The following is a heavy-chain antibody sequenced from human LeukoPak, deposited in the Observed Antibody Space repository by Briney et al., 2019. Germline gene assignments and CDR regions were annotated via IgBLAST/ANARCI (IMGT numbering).Heavy chain of an antibody. J-gene: IGHJ4*02. Sequence: GRSLRLSCAASGFTFSSYWMHWVRQAPGKGLVWVSRINSDGSSTSYADSVKGRFTISRDNAKNTLYLQMNSLRAEDTAVYYCARDGYYDFWSGSYFDYWGQGTLVTVSS. V-gene: IGHV3-74*01. D-gene: IGHD3-3*01. CDR2: INSDGSST. CDR3: ARDGYYDFWSGSYFDY. CDR1: GFTFSSYW.